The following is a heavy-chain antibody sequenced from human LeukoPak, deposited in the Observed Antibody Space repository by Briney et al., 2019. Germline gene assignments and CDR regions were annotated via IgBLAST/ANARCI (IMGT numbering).Heavy chain of an antibody. CDR2: ISYDGSNK. CDR3: AKDGGVLGYYDSSGFTDY. D-gene: IGHD3-22*01. V-gene: IGHV3-30*18. Sequence: GGSLRLSCAASGFTFSSYGMHWVRQAPGKGLEWVAVISYDGSNKYYADSVKGRFTISRDNSKNTLYLQMNSLRAEDTALYYCAKDGGVLGYYDSSGFTDYWGQGTLVTVSS. J-gene: IGHJ4*02. CDR1: GFTFSSYG.